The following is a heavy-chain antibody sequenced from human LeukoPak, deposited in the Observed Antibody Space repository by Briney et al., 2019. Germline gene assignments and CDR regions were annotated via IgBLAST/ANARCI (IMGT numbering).Heavy chain of an antibody. J-gene: IGHJ5*02. V-gene: IGHV4-31*03. Sequence: YPSQTLSLTCTVSGGSISSGGYYWSWIRQHPGKGLEWIGYIYYSRSTYYNPSLKSRVTISVDTSKNQFSLKLSSVTAADTAVYYCARDKTSPFLFGSWGQGTLVTVSS. CDR1: GGSISSGGYY. CDR3: ARDKTSPFLFGS. D-gene: IGHD3-3*01. CDR2: IYYSRST.